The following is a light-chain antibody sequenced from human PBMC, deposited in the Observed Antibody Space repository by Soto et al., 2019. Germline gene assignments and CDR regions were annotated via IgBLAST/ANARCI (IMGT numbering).Light chain of an antibody. CDR3: QQYGRSPPT. CDR2: GAS. J-gene: IGKJ4*01. V-gene: IGKV3-20*01. CDR1: QSVSKNF. Sequence: EIVLTQSPGTLSLSPGERATLSCRASQSVSKNFLAWDQQKPGQSPRLLISGASNRATGIPDRCSGSGSGTDFSLTIDRLEPEDLALDFCQQYGRSPPTFGGGTKVAIK.